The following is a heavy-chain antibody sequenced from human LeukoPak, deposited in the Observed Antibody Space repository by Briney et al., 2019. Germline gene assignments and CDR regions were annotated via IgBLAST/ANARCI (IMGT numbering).Heavy chain of an antibody. D-gene: IGHD3-9*01. V-gene: IGHV3-21*01. Sequence: GGSLRLSCAASGFTFSAYGMSWVRQAPGKGLEWVSAIGGSGATTYYADSVKGRFTISRDNAKNSLYLQMNSLRAEDTAVYYCAREDILTGYIDYWGQGTLVTVSS. CDR3: AREDILTGYIDY. CDR2: IGGSGATT. CDR1: GFTFSAYG. J-gene: IGHJ4*02.